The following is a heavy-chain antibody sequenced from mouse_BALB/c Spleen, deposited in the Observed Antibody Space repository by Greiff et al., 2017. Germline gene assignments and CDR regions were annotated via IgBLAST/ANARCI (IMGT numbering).Heavy chain of an antibody. J-gene: IGHJ3*01. CDR3: ARSGSWFAY. Sequence: VQLQQSGAELARPGASVKMSCKASGYTFTSYTMNWVKQRPGQGLEWIGYINPSSGYTNYNQKFKDKATLTADKSSSTAYMQLSSLTSEDSAVYYCARSGSWFAYWGQGTLVTVSA. CDR1: GYTFTSYT. CDR2: INPSSGYT. V-gene: IGHV1-4*01. D-gene: IGHD4-1*01.